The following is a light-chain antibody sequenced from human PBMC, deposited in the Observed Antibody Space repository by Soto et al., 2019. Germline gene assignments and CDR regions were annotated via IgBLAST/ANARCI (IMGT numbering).Light chain of an antibody. CDR2: DAS. Sequence: DIQMTQSPSTLSASVGDRVTITCRASQIISSWLAWYQQKPGKAPKLLIYDASSLESGVPSRFSGSGSGTEFTLTISSLQPDDFATYYCQQYNSYPYTVGQGTKLEIK. V-gene: IGKV1-5*01. CDR3: QQYNSYPYT. J-gene: IGKJ2*01. CDR1: QIISSW.